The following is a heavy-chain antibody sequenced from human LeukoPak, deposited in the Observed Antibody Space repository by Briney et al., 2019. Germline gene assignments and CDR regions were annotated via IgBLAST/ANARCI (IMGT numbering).Heavy chain of an antibody. Sequence: GGSLRLPXAASGFTFDDYTMHWVRQAPGKGLEWVSLISWDGGSTYYADSVKGRFTISRDNSKNSLYLQMNSLRTEDTALYYCAKDIGTIFGVVIDAFDIWGQGTMVTVSS. D-gene: IGHD3-3*01. J-gene: IGHJ3*02. V-gene: IGHV3-43*01. CDR2: ISWDGGST. CDR3: AKDIGTIFGVVIDAFDI. CDR1: GFTFDDYT.